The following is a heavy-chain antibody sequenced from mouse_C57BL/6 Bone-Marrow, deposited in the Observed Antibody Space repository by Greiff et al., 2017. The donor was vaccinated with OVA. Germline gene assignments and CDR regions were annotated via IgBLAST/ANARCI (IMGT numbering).Heavy chain of an antibody. CDR2: IYPGSGST. CDR3: ARLLLRPDY. V-gene: IGHV1-55*01. Sequence: QVHVKQPGAELVKPGASVKMSCKASGYTFTSYWITWVKQRPGQGLEWIGDIYPGSGSTNYNEKFKSKATLTVDTSSSTAYMQLSSLTSEDSAVYYCARLLLRPDYWGQGTTLTVSS. D-gene: IGHD1-1*01. CDR1: GYTFTSYW. J-gene: IGHJ2*01.